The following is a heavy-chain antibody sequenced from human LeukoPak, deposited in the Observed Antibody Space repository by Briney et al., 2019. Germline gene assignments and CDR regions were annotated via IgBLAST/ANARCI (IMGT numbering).Heavy chain of an antibody. D-gene: IGHD2-15*01. CDR2: INHSGST. CDR1: GGSFSGYY. J-gene: IGHJ3*02. Sequence: SETLSLTCAVYGGSFSGYYWSWIRQPPGKGLEWIGEINHSGSTNYNPSLKSRVTISVDTSKNQFSLKLSSVTAADTAVYYCARMKGVRYCSGGSCYGARVFDIWGQGTMVTVSS. V-gene: IGHV4-34*01. CDR3: ARMKGVRYCSGGSCYGARVFDI.